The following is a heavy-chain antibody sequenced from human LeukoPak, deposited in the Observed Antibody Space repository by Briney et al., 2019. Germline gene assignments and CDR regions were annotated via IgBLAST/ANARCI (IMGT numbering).Heavy chain of an antibody. CDR1: GDSVSSTNYY. D-gene: IGHD1-26*01. CDR2: AYYSGSA. CDR3: ARHRKFRGGSYPRHYYYYMDV. Sequence: SATLSLTCAVSGDSVSSTNYYWGGIRQPPGGGLEWVGNAYYSGSAYYNPSLKTRVTILVNTSRNQFSLTLSSVTAADTALYYCARHRKFRGGSYPRHYYYYMDVWGKGTTVTVSS. J-gene: IGHJ6*03. V-gene: IGHV4-39*07.